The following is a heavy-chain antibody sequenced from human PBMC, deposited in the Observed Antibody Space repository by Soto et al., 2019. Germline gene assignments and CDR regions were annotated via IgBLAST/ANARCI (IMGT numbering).Heavy chain of an antibody. D-gene: IGHD1-26*01. J-gene: IGHJ6*02. CDR2: ISGSGGTT. CDR1: GFTFSSYA. CDR3: AKMKGPTTDYGMDV. Sequence: PGGSLRLSCGASGFTFSSYAMSWVRQAPGKGLEWVSAISGSGGTTYYADSVKGRFTISRDNSKNTLYLQMNSLRAEDTAVYYCAKMKGPTTDYGMDVWGQGTTVTVSS. V-gene: IGHV3-23*01.